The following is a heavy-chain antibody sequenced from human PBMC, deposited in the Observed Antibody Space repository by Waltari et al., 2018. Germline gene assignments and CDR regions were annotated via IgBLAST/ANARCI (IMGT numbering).Heavy chain of an antibody. CDR2: IRYDGSNK. V-gene: IGHV3-30*02. CDR3: AKDEGYAFDI. CDR1: GFTFSSYG. Sequence: QVQLVESGGGVVQPGGSLRLYCAASGFTFSSYGMHWVRQAPGKGLEWVSFIRYDGSNKYYADSVKGRFTISRDNSKNTLYLQMNSLRAEDTAVYYCAKDEGYAFDIWGQGTMVTVSS. J-gene: IGHJ3*02.